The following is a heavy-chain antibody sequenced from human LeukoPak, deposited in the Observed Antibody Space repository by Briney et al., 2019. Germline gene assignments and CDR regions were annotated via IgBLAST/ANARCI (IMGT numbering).Heavy chain of an antibody. CDR3: ARDYYDNSGFGAFDI. CDR2: INPNSGGT. J-gene: IGHJ3*02. V-gene: IGHV1-2*02. CDR1: GYTFTAQY. Sequence: ASVKVSCKASGYTFTAQYMHWVRQAPGQGLEWMGWINPNSGGTKYAQNFQGRVTMTRDTSIRTVYMELSRLRSDDTAVYYCARDYYDNSGFGAFDIWGQGTMVTVSS. D-gene: IGHD3-22*01.